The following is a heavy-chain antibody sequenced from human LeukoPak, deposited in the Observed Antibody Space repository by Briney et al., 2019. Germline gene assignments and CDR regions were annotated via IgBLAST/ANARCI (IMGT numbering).Heavy chain of an antibody. V-gene: IGHV4-30-4*01. J-gene: IGHJ5*02. Sequence: SQTLSLTCTVSGGSISNGNYYWSWIRQPPGKGLEWIGYIFYLGSTYYNPSLKSRVSISVNTFKNQFSLKLTAVTAADTAVYYCARKYPDHWFDPWGQGTLVTVSS. D-gene: IGHD6-6*01. CDR2: IFYLGST. CDR1: GGSISNGNYY. CDR3: ARKYPDHWFDP.